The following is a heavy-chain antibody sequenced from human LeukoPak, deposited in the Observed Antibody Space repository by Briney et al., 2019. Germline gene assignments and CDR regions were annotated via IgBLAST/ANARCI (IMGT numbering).Heavy chain of an antibody. J-gene: IGHJ4*02. V-gene: IGHV4-61*05. CDR1: GGSISSSSYY. CDR3: ARDTTIFDILTGYSEPYFDS. CDR2: IYYSGST. D-gene: IGHD3-9*01. Sequence: SETLSLTCTVSGGSISSSSYYWGWIRQPPGKGLEWIGYIYYSGSTNYNPSLKSRVTISVDTSKNQFSLKLSSVTAADTAVYYCARDTTIFDILTGYSEPYFDSWGQGTLVTVSS.